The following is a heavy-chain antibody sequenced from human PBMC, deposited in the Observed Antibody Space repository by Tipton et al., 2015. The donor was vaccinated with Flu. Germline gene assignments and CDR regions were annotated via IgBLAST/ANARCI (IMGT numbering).Heavy chain of an antibody. V-gene: IGHV5-51*01. J-gene: IGHJ6*02. CDR2: IYPGDSDT. D-gene: IGHD6-6*01. CDR1: GYSFTNYW. CDR3: ARQRKQLVRFYYYYDMDV. Sequence: VQLVQSGAEVKKPGESLKISCKGSGYSFTNYWIGWVRQMPGKGLEWMGIIYPGDSDTKYSPSFQGQVTISADRSISIAYLQWSSLQASDTAIYYCARQRKQLVRFYYYYDMDVWGQGTTVTVSS.